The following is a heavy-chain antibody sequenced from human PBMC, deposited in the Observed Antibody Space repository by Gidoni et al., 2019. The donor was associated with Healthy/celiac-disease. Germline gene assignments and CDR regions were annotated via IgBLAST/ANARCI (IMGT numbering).Heavy chain of an antibody. V-gene: IGHV4-61*02. CDR3: ARVRCGSSCVYFDY. CDR1: GGSISSGSYY. J-gene: IGHJ4*02. CDR2: IYTSGST. Sequence: QVQLQESGPGLVKPSQTLSLTCTVSGGSISSGSYYWSWIRQPAGKGLEWIGRIYTSGSTNYNPSLKSRVTISVDTSKNQFSLKLSSVTAADTAVYYCARVRCGSSCVYFDYWGQGTLVTVSS. D-gene: IGHD6-13*01.